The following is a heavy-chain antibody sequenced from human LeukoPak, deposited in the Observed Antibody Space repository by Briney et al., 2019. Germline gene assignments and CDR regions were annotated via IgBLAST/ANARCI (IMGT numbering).Heavy chain of an antibody. CDR3: ARGGGYSSPSYDY. V-gene: IGHV3-53*01. CDR1: GLTVSSNY. Sequence: GGSLTLSCAASGLTVSSNYVTWVRQVPGKGLEWVSVIYSDGSTYYADSVKGRFTISRDNSKNTLYLQMNSLRAEDTAVYYCARGGGYSSPSYDYWGQGTLVTVSS. CDR2: IYSDGST. D-gene: IGHD6-13*01. J-gene: IGHJ4*02.